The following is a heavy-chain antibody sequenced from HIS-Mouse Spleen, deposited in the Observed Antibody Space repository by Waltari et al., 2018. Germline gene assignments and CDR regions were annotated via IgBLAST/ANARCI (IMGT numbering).Heavy chain of an antibody. CDR2: IYYSGST. CDR3: AREIPYSSSWYDWYFDL. Sequence: QLQLQEWGPGLVQPSETLSLTCTVSGGSISSSSYYWGWIRPPPGQGLEWIGSIYYSGSTYYNPSLKSRVTISVDTSKNQFSLKLSSVTAADTAVYYCAREIPYSSSWYDWYFDLWGRGTLVTVSS. J-gene: IGHJ2*01. D-gene: IGHD6-13*01. CDR1: GGSISSSSYY. V-gene: IGHV4-39*07.